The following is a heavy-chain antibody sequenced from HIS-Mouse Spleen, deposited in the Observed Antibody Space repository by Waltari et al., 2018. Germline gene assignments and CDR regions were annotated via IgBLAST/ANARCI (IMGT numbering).Heavy chain of an antibody. D-gene: IGHD1-26*01. CDR2: ISSSSSYI. Sequence: EVQLVESGGGLVKPGGSLRLSCAASGFTFRSYRMNWVPRAPGKGLEWVSSISSSSSYIYYADSVKGRFTISRDNAKNSLYLQMNSLRAEDTAVYYCARGPDSGSSLSPDYWGQGTLVTVSS. J-gene: IGHJ4*02. CDR1: GFTFRSYR. V-gene: IGHV3-21*01. CDR3: ARGPDSGSSLSPDY.